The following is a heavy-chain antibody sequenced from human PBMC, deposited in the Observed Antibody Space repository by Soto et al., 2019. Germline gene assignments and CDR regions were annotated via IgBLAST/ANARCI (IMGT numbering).Heavy chain of an antibody. CDR1: GGSISSYY. V-gene: IGHV4-59*08. D-gene: IGHD6-19*01. Sequence: SETLSLTCTVSGGSISSYYWSWIRQPPGKGLEWIGYIYFSGSTNYNPSLKSRVTISVDTSKNQFSLKLSSVTAADTAVYYCARRGSSGSWFDPWGQGTLVTVSS. J-gene: IGHJ5*02. CDR2: IYFSGST. CDR3: ARRGSSGSWFDP.